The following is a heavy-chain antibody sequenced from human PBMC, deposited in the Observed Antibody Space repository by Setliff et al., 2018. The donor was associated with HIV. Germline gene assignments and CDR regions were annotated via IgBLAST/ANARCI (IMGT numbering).Heavy chain of an antibody. D-gene: IGHD2-21*01. CDR3: TRAQIAAPRPFDY. J-gene: IGHJ4*02. CDR1: GGSISSSSYY. Sequence: SETLSLTCTVSGGSISSSSYYWGWIRQPPGKGLEWIGSIYYSGSTYYNPSLMRRATISADTSKNQFSLRLSSVTAADTALYFCTRAQIAAPRPFDYWGQGTLVTVSS. CDR2: IYYSGST. V-gene: IGHV4-39*01.